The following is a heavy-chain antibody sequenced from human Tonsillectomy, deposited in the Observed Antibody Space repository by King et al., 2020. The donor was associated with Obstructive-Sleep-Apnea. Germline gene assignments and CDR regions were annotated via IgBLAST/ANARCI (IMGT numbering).Heavy chain of an antibody. V-gene: IGHV3-11*06. CDR3: AXDXPTYXXXXRXPFDL. Sequence: VQLVESGGGLVKPGGSLRLSCAASGFTFSDYYMNWIRQAPGKGLEWVSYISRSGSYTDYADSLKGRFTISRDNAKNPLFLQMNSLRAEDTAVYYCAXDXPTYXXXXRXPFDLXXQGTMXTVS. D-gene: IGHD3-16*01. CDR2: ISRSGSYT. CDR1: GFTFSDYY. J-gene: IGHJ3*01.